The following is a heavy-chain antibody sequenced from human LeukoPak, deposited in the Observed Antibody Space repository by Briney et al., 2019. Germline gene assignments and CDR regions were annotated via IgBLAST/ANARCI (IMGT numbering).Heavy chain of an antibody. CDR1: GFTVSSNY. CDR2: ISGSGGST. V-gene: IGHV3-23*01. Sequence: GGSLRLSCAASGFTVSSNYMSWVRQAPGKGLEWVSAISGSGGSTYYADSVKGRFTISRDNSKNTLYLQMNSLRAEDTAVYYCAKGPAAAEYNWFDPWGQGTLVTVSS. CDR3: AKGPAAAEYNWFDP. D-gene: IGHD6-13*01. J-gene: IGHJ5*02.